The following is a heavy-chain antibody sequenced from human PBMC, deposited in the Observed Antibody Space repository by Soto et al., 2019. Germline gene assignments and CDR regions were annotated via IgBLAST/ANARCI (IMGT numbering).Heavy chain of an antibody. CDR3: TRVSTVTTHYYYYGMDV. V-gene: IGHV3-49*03. CDR1: GFTFGDYA. D-gene: IGHD4-17*01. CDR2: IRSKAYGGTT. J-gene: IGHJ6*02. Sequence: GVSLRLSCTASGFTFGDYAMSWFRQAPGKGLEWVGFIRSKAYGGTTEYAASVKGRFTISRDDSKSIAYLQMNSLKTEDTAVYYCTRVSTVTTHYYYYGMDVWGQGTTVTVSS.